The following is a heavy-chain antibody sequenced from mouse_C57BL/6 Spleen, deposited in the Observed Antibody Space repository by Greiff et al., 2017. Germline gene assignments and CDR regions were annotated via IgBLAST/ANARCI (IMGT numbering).Heavy chain of an antibody. D-gene: IGHD2-1*01. CDR3: ARSHGNYYAMDY. V-gene: IGHV1-26*01. CDR1: GYTFTDYY. Sequence: VQLQQSGPELAKPGASVTISCKASGYTFTDYYLNWVQQSHGKSLEWIGDINPNNGGTSYNQKFKGKATLTVDKTSSTAYMELRSLTYEDSAVYYCARSHGNYYAMDYWGQGTSVTVSS. CDR2: INPNNGGT. J-gene: IGHJ4*01.